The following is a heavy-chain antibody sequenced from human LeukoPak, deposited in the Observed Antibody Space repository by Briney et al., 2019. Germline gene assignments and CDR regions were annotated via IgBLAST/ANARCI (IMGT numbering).Heavy chain of an antibody. CDR1: GGSISSGGYF. CDR3: ARSIDYYDRRGYEYYFDY. D-gene: IGHD3-22*01. V-gene: IGHV4-31*03. CDR2: IHNSGST. J-gene: IGHJ4*02. Sequence: SQTLSLTCTVSGGSISSGGYFWTWIRQHPGRGLEWIGYIHNSGSTYYSPSLKSRVTISRDTSKSQFSLKLSSVTAADTAVYYCARSIDYYDRRGYEYYFDYWGQRTLATVSS.